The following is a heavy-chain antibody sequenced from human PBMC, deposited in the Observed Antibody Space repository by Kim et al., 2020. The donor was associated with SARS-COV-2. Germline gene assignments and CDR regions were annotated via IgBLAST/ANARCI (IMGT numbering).Heavy chain of an antibody. D-gene: IGHD1-26*01. J-gene: IGHJ4*01. Sequence: ASVKVSCKASGYTFTTYDINWVRQAPGQGLEWMGWMNPNNGNTDYAQKFQGRVTMTRDASISTAYMELSSLKSEDTAVYYCARKGASDYWGDRTQVTVSS. CDR2: MNPNNGNT. CDR1: GYTFTTYD. V-gene: IGHV1-8*02. CDR3: ARKGASDY.